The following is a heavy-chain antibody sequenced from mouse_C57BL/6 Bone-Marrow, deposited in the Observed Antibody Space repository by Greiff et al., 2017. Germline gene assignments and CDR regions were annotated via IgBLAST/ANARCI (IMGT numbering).Heavy chain of an antibody. Sequence: VQLQQSGAELVKPGASVKLSCKASGYTFTSYWMHWVKQRPGQGLEWIGMIHPNSGSTDYNEKFKSKATLTLDKSSSTAYMQLSSLTSESSAVYYCARKGYYLFAYWGQGTLVTVSA. V-gene: IGHV1-64*01. CDR2: IHPNSGST. CDR3: ARKGYYLFAY. CDR1: GYTFTSYW. D-gene: IGHD2-12*01. J-gene: IGHJ3*01.